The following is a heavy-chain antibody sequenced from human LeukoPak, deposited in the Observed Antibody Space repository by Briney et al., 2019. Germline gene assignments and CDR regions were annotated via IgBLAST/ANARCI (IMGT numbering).Heavy chain of an antibody. CDR2: IHHSGDT. Sequence: SGTLSLTCAVSGASITGTDDYWSWVRQPPGKGLEWIGEIHHSGDTNYNPTLKSRVTISVDKSKNQFSLKLSSVTAADTAVYYCARNWYAFDIWGQGTMVTVSS. J-gene: IGHJ3*02. CDR3: ARNWYAFDI. CDR1: GASITGTDDY. V-gene: IGHV4-4*02. D-gene: IGHD1-1*01.